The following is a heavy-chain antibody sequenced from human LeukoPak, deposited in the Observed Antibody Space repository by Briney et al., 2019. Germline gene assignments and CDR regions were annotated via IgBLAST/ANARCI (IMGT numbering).Heavy chain of an antibody. Sequence: PGGSLRLSCAASGFTFSSYGMHWVRQAPGKGLEWVAVISYDGSNKYYADSVKGRFTFSRDNSKSTLYLQMNSLRAEDTAVYYCAKGSNWGSGYFDPWGQGTLVTVSS. V-gene: IGHV3-30*18. D-gene: IGHD5-24*01. CDR2: ISYDGSNK. CDR1: GFTFSSYG. J-gene: IGHJ5*02. CDR3: AKGSNWGSGYFDP.